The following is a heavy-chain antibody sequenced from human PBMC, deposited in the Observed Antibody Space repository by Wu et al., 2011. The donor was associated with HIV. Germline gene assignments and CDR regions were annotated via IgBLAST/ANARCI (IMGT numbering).Heavy chain of an antibody. Sequence: QVQLVQSGAGVKKPGSSVKVSCKASGGTFSSYAINWVRQAPGQGLEWMGGIIPIFGTTNYAQKFRGRVSITADKSTSTAYMELSSLRSEDTAVYYCARSGVSAEYYFYYMNVWGKGTTVTVSS. CDR2: IIPIFGTT. D-gene: IGHD2-2*01. V-gene: IGHV1-69*14. CDR3: ARSGVSAEYYFYYMNV. CDR1: GGTFSSYA. J-gene: IGHJ6*03.